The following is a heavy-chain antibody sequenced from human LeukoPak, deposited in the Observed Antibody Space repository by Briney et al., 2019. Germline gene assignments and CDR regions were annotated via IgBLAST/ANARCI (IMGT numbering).Heavy chain of an antibody. CDR3: SRIPNSSGYYFFDY. CDR1: GDSVSSNSAA. V-gene: IGHV6-1*01. CDR2: TYYRTKWYN. D-gene: IGHD3-22*01. Sequence: SQTLSLTCAISGDSVSSNSAAWNWIRQSPSRGLVWLGRTYYRTKWYNDYAVSVKSRITINPDTSKNQFSLQLNSVTPEDTAVYYCSRIPNSSGYYFFDYWGQGTLVTVSS. J-gene: IGHJ4*02.